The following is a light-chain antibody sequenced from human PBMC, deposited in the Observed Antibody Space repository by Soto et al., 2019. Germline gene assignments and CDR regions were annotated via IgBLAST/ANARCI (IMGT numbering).Light chain of an antibody. Sequence: DIQMTQSQSSLSASVGNRVSITCRASQGISNYLAWYQQKPGKVHKVPIYAASTLQSGVPSRFSGSGSVTDFTLTINSLQPDDIGTYYCQQYDMAPITFGQGARLEI. CDR3: QQYDMAPIT. V-gene: IGKV1-27*01. CDR2: AAS. CDR1: QGISNY. J-gene: IGKJ5*01.